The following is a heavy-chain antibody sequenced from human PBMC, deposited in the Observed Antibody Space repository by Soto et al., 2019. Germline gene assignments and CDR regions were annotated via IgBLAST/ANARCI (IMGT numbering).Heavy chain of an antibody. V-gene: IGHV4-34*01. CDR2: VNHSGST. CDR3: ASRSTTYGMDV. J-gene: IGHJ6*02. CDR1: GGSFSGYY. Sequence: QVQLQQWGAGLLKPSETLSLTCGVYGGSFSGYYWSWIRQPPGKGLEWIGEVNHSGSTKYKPTLRSRVPISLDTSENQYSLKLSSVTAADTAVYYCASRSTTYGMDVWGQGTTVTVSS.